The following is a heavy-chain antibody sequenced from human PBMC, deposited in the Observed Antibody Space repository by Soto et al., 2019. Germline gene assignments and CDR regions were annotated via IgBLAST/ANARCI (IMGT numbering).Heavy chain of an antibody. J-gene: IGHJ5*02. CDR2: IYYSGST. CDR1: GGSISSSSYY. D-gene: IGHD3-22*01. V-gene: IGHV4-39*01. Sequence: SETLSLTCTVSGGSISSSSYYWGWIRQPPGKGLEWIGSIYYSGSTYYNPSLKSRVTISVDTSKNQFSLKLSSVTAADTAVYYCARHKDYYDSSGYYNNWFDPSGQGTLGTVST. CDR3: ARHKDYYDSSGYYNNWFDP.